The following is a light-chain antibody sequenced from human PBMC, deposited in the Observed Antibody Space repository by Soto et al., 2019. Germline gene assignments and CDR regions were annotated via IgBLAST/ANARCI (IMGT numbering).Light chain of an antibody. CDR2: LEGSGSN. Sequence: QSVLTQSSSASASLGSSVKLTCTLSSGHRTYIIAWHQQQPGKAPRYLMKLEGSGSNNKGSGVPDRFSGSSSGADRYLTISILQSEDEADYYCETWDGNTRVFGGGTKLTVL. CDR1: SGHRTYI. J-gene: IGLJ3*02. V-gene: IGLV4-60*03. CDR3: ETWDGNTRV.